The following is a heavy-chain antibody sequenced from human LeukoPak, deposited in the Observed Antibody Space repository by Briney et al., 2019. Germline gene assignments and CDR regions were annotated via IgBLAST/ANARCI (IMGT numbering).Heavy chain of an antibody. J-gene: IGHJ4*02. D-gene: IGHD3-22*01. CDR1: GFTFSTYW. Sequence: PGGSLRLSCAASGFTFSTYWMHWVRQAPGKGLVWVPRINTDGSSTTYADSVKGRFTISRDNARNTLYLQVSSLRAEDTSVYYCARQSYYYDSSGYYHDYWGQGTLVTVSS. CDR3: ARQSYYYDSSGYYHDY. CDR2: INTDGSST. V-gene: IGHV3-74*01.